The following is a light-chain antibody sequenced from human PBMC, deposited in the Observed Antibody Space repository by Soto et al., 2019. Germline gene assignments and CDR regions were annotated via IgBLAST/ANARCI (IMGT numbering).Light chain of an antibody. V-gene: IGKV3-11*01. Sequence: EIVMTQSPGTLSLSPGERATLSYRASQSVSSTSLAWYQQKPGQSPRLLIYDASHRATGVPARFSGSGSGTDFTLTISSLEPEDFAVYYCQQRSVWPITFGQGTRLEIK. CDR3: QQRSVWPIT. CDR2: DAS. CDR1: QSVSSTS. J-gene: IGKJ5*01.